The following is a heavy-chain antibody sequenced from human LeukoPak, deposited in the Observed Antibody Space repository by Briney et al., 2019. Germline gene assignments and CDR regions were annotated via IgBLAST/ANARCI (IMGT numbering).Heavy chain of an antibody. CDR2: ISSSSSYI. J-gene: IGHJ5*02. V-gene: IGHV3-21*01. D-gene: IGHD5-12*01. CDR3: ARNSGYEMGSNWFDP. CDR1: GFTFSSYS. Sequence: PGGSLRLSCAASGFTFSSYSMNWVRQAPGEGLEWVSSISSSSSYIYYADSVKGRFTISRDNAKNSLYLQMNSLRAEDTAVYYCARNSGYEMGSNWFDPWGQGTLVTVSS.